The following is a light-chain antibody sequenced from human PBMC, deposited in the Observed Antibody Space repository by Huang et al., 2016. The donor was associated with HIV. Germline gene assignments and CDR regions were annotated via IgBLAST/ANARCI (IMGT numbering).Light chain of an antibody. Sequence: DIQMTPSPSSLSSSVGDRVTITCQASQDISDSLNWYQQKPGKAPKLLMYDASNLQTGVPLSFSGSGSGTYFTFTINSLQPEDIGTYYCQHYDDVPFTFGPGTKVEIK. CDR2: DAS. CDR1: QDISDS. CDR3: QHYDDVPFT. J-gene: IGKJ3*01. V-gene: IGKV1-33*01.